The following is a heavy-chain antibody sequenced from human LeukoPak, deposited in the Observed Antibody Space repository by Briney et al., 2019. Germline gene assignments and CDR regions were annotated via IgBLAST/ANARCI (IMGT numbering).Heavy chain of an antibody. CDR1: GYTFTGCN. J-gene: IGHJ3*02. V-gene: IGHV1-2*02. CDR3: ARVGLTRGEAFDI. Sequence: GASVKVSCKASGYTFTGCNMRWVRQAPGQGLEWMGWIDPNSGATNYAQKFQGRVTMTRDTSISAAYMELSRLRSDDTAMYYCARVGLTRGEAFDIWGQGTMVTVSS. CDR2: IDPNSGAT. D-gene: IGHD3-16*01.